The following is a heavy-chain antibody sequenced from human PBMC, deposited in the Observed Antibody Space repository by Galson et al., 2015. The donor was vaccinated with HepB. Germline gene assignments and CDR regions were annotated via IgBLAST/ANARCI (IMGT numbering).Heavy chain of an antibody. Sequence: ALVKPTQTLTLTCTFSGFSLSTSGMCVSWIRQPPGKALEWLARIDWDDDKYYSTSLKTRLTISKDTSKNQVVLTMTNMDPVDTATYYCARILAVAGSTYYYYGMDVWGQGTTVTVSS. D-gene: IGHD6-19*01. CDR2: IDWDDDK. V-gene: IGHV2-70*11. J-gene: IGHJ6*02. CDR1: GFSLSTSGMC. CDR3: ARILAVAGSTYYYYGMDV.